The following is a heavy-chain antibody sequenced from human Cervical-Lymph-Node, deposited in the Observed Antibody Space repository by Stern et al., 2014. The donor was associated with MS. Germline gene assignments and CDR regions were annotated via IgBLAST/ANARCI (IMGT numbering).Heavy chain of an antibody. CDR1: GYSFTSYW. CDR2: IFPRDSKP. J-gene: IGHJ5*02. Sequence: EVQLEESGAEVKKPGESLKISCKGSGYSFTSYWIGWVRQMPGKGLEWMGIIFPRDSKPTYSPSFQGHVTMSADKSLNTAYLQWSSLKASDTAIYYCARLGAHGDYEGWFDPWGQGTLVTVSS. D-gene: IGHD4-17*01. CDR3: ARLGAHGDYEGWFDP. V-gene: IGHV5-51*01.